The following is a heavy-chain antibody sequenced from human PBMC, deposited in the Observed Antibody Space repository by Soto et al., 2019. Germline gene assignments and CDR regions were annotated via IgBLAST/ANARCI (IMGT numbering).Heavy chain of an antibody. CDR2: IKQDGSEK. CDR3: ERDAREQRWV. J-gene: IGHJ4*02. V-gene: IGHV3-7*01. Sequence: EVQLVESGGGLVQPGGSLRLSCAASGFTFSSYLMSWVRQAPGKGLEWVANIKQDGSEKYYVDSVKGRFTIPTDNAKNSLYLKMNSLGAEDTAVYYSERDAREQRWVWGQGTLVTVSS. CDR1: GFTFSSYL. D-gene: IGHD6-25*01.